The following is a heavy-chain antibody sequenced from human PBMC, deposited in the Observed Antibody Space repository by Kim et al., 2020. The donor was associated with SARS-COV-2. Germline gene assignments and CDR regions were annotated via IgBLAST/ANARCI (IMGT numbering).Heavy chain of an antibody. CDR2: ISAYNGNT. J-gene: IGHJ6*02. CDR3: ARNQDIVLVVYANRYYYGMDV. D-gene: IGHD2-8*02. CDR1: GYTFTSYG. Sequence: ASVKVSCKASGYTFTSYGISWVRQAPGQGLEWMGWISAYNGNTNYAQKLQGRVTMTTDTSTSTAYMELRSLRSDDTAVYYCARNQDIVLVVYANRYYYGMDVWGQGTTVTVSS. V-gene: IGHV1-18*01.